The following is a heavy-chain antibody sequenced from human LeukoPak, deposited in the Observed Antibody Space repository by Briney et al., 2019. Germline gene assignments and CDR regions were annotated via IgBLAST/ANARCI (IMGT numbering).Heavy chain of an antibody. CDR3: ARDTITAGYCSGGSCKLSNWFDP. D-gene: IGHD2-15*01. J-gene: IGHJ5*02. CDR2: IYYSGST. Sequence: SETLSLTCTVSGGSISSYYWSWIRQPPGKGLEWIGSIYYSGSTYYNPSLKSRVTISVDTSKNQFSLKLSSVTAADTAVYYCARDTITAGYCSGGSCKLSNWFDPWGQGTLVTVSS. CDR1: GGSISSYY. V-gene: IGHV4-59*12.